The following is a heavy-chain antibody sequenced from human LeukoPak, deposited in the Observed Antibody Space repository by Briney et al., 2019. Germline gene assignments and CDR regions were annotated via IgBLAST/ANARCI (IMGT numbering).Heavy chain of an antibody. J-gene: IGHJ6*02. CDR3: ARGTYDILTGTSLYAYYNVDV. V-gene: IGHV1-69*01. CDR2: IIPIFGTR. CDR1: GGTFGSYV. Sequence: SVKVSCKTSGGTFGSYVINWVRQAPGQGLEWMGGIIPIFGTRNYAPKFQGRVTITADESTSTAYMELSSLRSEDTAVYYCARGTYDILTGTSLYAYYNVDVWGRGTTVTVSS. D-gene: IGHD3-9*01.